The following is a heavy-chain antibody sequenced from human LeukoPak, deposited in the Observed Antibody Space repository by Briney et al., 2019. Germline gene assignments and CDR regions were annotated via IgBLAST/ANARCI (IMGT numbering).Heavy chain of an antibody. CDR1: GFTLHRYA. D-gene: IGHD3-3*01. CDR3: AKGYYDSHRGFFEY. Sequence: GVSLSLSCAASGFTLHRYAVTWVRQAPGKGRDWVSTVSGIGTSTFYPDPVKVPATISRDNSKNMLYLQKSSLRAEDTAMYYCAKGYYDSHRGFFEYWGLGTLVTVSS. V-gene: IGHV3-23*01. CDR2: VSGIGTST. J-gene: IGHJ4*02.